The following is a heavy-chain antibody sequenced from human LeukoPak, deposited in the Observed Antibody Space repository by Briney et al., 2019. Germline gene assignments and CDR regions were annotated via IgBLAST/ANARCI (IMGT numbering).Heavy chain of an antibody. D-gene: IGHD5-18*01. CDR2: IRSKAYGGTT. CDR1: GFTFGDYA. V-gene: IGHV3-49*03. CDR3: TIGYSYGDFDY. J-gene: IGHJ4*02. Sequence: GGSLRLSCTASGFTFGDYAMSWFRQAPGKGLEWVGFIRSKAYGGTTEYAASVKGRFTISRDDSKSIAYLQMNSLKTEDTAVYYCTIGYSYGDFDYWGQGTLVTVSS.